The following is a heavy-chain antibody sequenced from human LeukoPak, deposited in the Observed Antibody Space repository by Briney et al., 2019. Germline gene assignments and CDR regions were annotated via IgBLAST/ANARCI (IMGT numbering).Heavy chain of an antibody. V-gene: IGHV1-3*01. CDR2: INVANGDT. Sequence: GASVKVSCKASGYTFTAHAVHWVRQAPGQRLEWMGWINVANGDTGYSQKFQDRVTITRDTSASTGYMEMNSLISEDTAVHYCTSKPRGESRPFDYWGQGTLVTVSS. CDR1: GYTFTAHA. D-gene: IGHD3-16*01. J-gene: IGHJ4*02. CDR3: TSKPRGESRPFDY.